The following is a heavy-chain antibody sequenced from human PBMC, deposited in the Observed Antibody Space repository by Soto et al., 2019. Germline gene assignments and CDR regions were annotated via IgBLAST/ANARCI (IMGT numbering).Heavy chain of an antibody. D-gene: IGHD3-16*02. CDR1: GLTFGSYI. Sequence: GSLRLSCAVFGLTFGSYIMNWVRQAQGKGLEWVSSITSSSSYIYYADSVKGRFTISRDNAKNSLYLQMNSLRAEDTAVYYCARVLDYDYVWGSYPLNWFDPWGQGTLVTVSS. J-gene: IGHJ5*02. CDR2: ITSSSSYI. V-gene: IGHV3-21*01. CDR3: ARVLDYDYVWGSYPLNWFDP.